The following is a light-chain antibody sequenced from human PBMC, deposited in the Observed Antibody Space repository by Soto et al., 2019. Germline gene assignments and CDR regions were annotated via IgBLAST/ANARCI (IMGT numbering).Light chain of an antibody. J-gene: IGKJ5*01. Sequence: EIVLTQSPGTLSLSPVERATLSCRASQSVISSYLAWYQQKPGQAPRLLIYGASSRATGIPDRFSGSGSGTHFTLTISRLEPGDFAVYYCQHFGGTTFTFGQGTRLEIK. CDR1: QSVISSY. V-gene: IGKV3-20*01. CDR2: GAS. CDR3: QHFGGTTFT.